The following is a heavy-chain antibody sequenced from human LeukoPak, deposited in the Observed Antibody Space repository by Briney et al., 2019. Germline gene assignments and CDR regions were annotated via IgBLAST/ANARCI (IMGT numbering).Heavy chain of an antibody. J-gene: IGHJ5*02. Sequence: KPSETLSLTCTVSGGSISSSIYYWGWIRQPPGKGLEWIGSIYYSGSTYYNPSLKRRVTISVDTSKIQFSLKLSSVTAADTAVYYCARHLGDGVVVPAAKNWFDPWGQGTLVTVSS. V-gene: IGHV4-39*01. CDR1: GGSISSSIYY. CDR2: IYYSGST. D-gene: IGHD2-2*01. CDR3: ARHLGDGVVVPAAKNWFDP.